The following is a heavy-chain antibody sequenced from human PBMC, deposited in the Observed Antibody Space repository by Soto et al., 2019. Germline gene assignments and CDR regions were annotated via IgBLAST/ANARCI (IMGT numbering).Heavy chain of an antibody. CDR2: IYYTGGT. V-gene: IGHV4-38-2*01. CDR1: GDSITSIYH. D-gene: IGHD3-22*01. Sequence: SETLSLTCAVSGDSITSIYHWAWIRQPPGKGLEWIGHIYYTGGTFYSPSRKSRLALSVDTSKNQFSLRLSSVTAADTAVYDCARDSPCTGSGRTSYYAQFVSWGQGALVKVSS. J-gene: IGHJ5*01. CDR3: ARDSPCTGSGRTSYYAQFVS.